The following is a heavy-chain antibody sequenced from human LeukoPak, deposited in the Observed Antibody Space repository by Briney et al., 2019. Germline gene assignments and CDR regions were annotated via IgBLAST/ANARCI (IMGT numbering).Heavy chain of an antibody. V-gene: IGHV3-53*01. CDR1: GFTVSSNY. J-gene: IGHJ4*02. D-gene: IGHD6-19*01. CDR2: IYSGGST. Sequence: PGGSLRLSCAASGFTVSSNYMSWVRQAPGKGLEWVSVIYSGGSTYYADSVKGRFTISRDNSKNTLYLQMNSLRAEDTAVYYCARDGDHSSGHLTFDYWGQGTLVTVSS. CDR3: ARDGDHSSGHLTFDY.